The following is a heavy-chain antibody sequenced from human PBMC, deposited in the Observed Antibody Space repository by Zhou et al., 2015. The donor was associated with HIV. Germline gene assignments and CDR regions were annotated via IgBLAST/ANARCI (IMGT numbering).Heavy chain of an antibody. D-gene: IGHD3-22*01. Sequence: QVQLVQSGAEVKKPGSSVKVSCKASGGTFSSYAISWVRQAPGQGLEWMGGIIPIFGTANYAQKFQGRVTITADESTSTAYMELSSLRSEDTAVYYCAKLNQHYYDSSENGYFDLWGRGTLVTVSS. CDR2: IIPIFGTA. J-gene: IGHJ2*01. CDR1: GGTFSSYA. CDR3: AKLNQHYYDSSENGYFDL. V-gene: IGHV1-69*01.